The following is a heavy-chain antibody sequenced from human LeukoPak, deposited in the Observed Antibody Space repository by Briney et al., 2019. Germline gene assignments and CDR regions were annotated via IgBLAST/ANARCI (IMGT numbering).Heavy chain of an antibody. V-gene: IGHV4-31*03. Sequence: PSETLSLTCTVSGGSIISGRYYWSWIRQSPGKGLEWIGYIHDSGSTYYNPSLKSRLTMSVVTSKNQFSPRLNSVTAAYTAVYYCARTIRDDYYFNMDVCGKRTTV. D-gene: IGHD5-24*01. CDR1: GGSIISGRYY. CDR2: IHDSGST. CDR3: ARTIRDDYYFNMDV. J-gene: IGHJ6*03.